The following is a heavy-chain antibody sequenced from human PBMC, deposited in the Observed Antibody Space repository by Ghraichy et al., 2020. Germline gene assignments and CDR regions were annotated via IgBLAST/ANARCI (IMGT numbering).Heavy chain of an antibody. CDR1: GFTFSRCN. Sequence: ETLSLTCAASGFTFSRCNMNWVRQAPGKGLEWVSSISSTNSYIYYADSVKGRFTISRDNAKNSLYLQMNSLRAEDTAVYYCARDPPRGVVVLPAPGTFDIWGQGTMVTVSA. CDR3: ARDPPRGVVVLPAPGTFDI. J-gene: IGHJ3*02. D-gene: IGHD2-2*01. V-gene: IGHV3-21*01. CDR2: ISSTNSYI.